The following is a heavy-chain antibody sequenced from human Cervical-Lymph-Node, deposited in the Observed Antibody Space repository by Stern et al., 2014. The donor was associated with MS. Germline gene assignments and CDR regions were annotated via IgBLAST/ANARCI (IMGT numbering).Heavy chain of an antibody. Sequence: EVQLVESGPEVKRPGESLKISCQASGYTFTSYWIGWVRQMPGKGLAWMAISFPGGSDIRASPSVQGQVTIPADKSRSTAYLQWNNLKASDTAIYYCARQRYFDYWGQGTLVTVSS. J-gene: IGHJ4*02. CDR1: GYTFTSYW. V-gene: IGHV5-51*01. CDR2: SFPGGSDI. CDR3: ARQRYFDY.